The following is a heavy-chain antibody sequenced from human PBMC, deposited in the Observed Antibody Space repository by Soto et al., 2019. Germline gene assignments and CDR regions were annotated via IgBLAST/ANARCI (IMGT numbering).Heavy chain of an antibody. J-gene: IGHJ6*03. V-gene: IGHV3-33*01. CDR1: GFTFSSYG. Sequence: GGSLRLSCAASGFTFSSYGMHWVRQAPDKGLEWVAVIWYDGSNKYYADSVKGRFTISRDNSKNTLYLQMNSLRAEDTAVYYCARDRCSSTSCYQDYYYYMDVWGKGTTVTVSS. CDR3: ARDRCSSTSCYQDYYYYMDV. CDR2: IWYDGSNK. D-gene: IGHD2-2*01.